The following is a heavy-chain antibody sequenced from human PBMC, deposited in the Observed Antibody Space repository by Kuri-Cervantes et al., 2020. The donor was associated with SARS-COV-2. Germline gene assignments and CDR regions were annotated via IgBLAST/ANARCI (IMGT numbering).Heavy chain of an antibody. D-gene: IGHD1-26*01. CDR3: ARVSGAGAFDI. J-gene: IGHJ3*02. V-gene: IGHV4-38-2*02. CDR1: GYSISSGYY. CDR2: IYHSGST. Sequence: SETLSLTCTVSGYSISSGYYWGWIRQPPGKGLEWIGSIYHSGSTYYNPSLKSRVTISVDTSKNQFSPKLSSVTAADTAVYYCARVSGAGAFDIWGQGTMVTVSS.